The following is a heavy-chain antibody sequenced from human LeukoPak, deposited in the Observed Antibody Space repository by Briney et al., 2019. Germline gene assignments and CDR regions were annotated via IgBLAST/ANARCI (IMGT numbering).Heavy chain of an antibody. CDR1: GFTFSDYY. Sequence: GGSLRPSCAASGFTFSDYYMSWIRQAPGKGLEWVSYISSSSYTNYADSVKGRFTISRDNAKNSLYLQMNSLRAEDTAVYYCARDPKLVTATYYYYYGMDVWGQGTTVTVSS. J-gene: IGHJ6*02. CDR2: ISSSSYT. CDR3: ARDPKLVTATYYYYYGMDV. D-gene: IGHD2-21*02. V-gene: IGHV3-11*05.